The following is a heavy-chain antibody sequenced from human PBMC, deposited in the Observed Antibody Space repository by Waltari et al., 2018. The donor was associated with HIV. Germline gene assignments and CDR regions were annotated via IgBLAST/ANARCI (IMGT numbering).Heavy chain of an antibody. D-gene: IGHD1-26*01. CDR3: ARMTEKYSEGWQLGPLDY. CDR2: IDWDGNE. V-gene: IGHV2-70*15. Sequence: QVTLTEAGPPHVEPTQTLTLTCTVSGFSLTSAGVCLSLIRQPPGQALEWLPSIDWDGNEYYNKSLNTRLTLSKDTPRNQVVLTMANVDPGDTATYFCARMTEKYSEGWQLGPLDYWGQGARVTVS. J-gene: IGHJ4*02. CDR1: GFSLTSAGVC.